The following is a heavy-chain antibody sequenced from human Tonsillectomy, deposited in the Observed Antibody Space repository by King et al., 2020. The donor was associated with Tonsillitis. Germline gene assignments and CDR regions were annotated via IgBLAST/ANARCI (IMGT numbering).Heavy chain of an antibody. J-gene: IGHJ3*02. D-gene: IGHD3-22*01. Sequence: VQLVESGGGLVKPGGSLRLSCAASGFTFSNAWMSWVRQAPGKGLEWVGRIKSKTDGGTTDYAAPVKGRFTISRDDSKNTLYLQMNSLKTEDTAVYYCTALTGRMIVAEDSRSAFDIWGQGTMVTVSS. CDR3: TALTGRMIVAEDSRSAFDI. CDR2: IKSKTDGGTT. CDR1: GFTFSNAW. V-gene: IGHV3-15*01.